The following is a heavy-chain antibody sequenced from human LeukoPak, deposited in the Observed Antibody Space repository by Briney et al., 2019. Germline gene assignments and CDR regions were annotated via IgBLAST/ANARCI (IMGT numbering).Heavy chain of an antibody. CDR1: GYTFTKYY. CDR2: INPNSGAT. Sequence: ASVKVSCKASGYTFTKYYVHWLRQAPGQGLEWLGWINPNSGATNYAQKFQGRVTMTRDTSISTAYMELSRLRSDDTAVYYCAPTAALEYYFDYWGRGTLVTVSS. CDR3: APTAALEYYFDY. D-gene: IGHD2-2*01. J-gene: IGHJ4*02. V-gene: IGHV1-2*02.